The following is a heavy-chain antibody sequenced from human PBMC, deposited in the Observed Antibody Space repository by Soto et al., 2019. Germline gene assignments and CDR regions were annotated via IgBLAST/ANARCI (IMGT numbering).Heavy chain of an antibody. CDR2: IHNSGTT. CDR3: ARAVRVGGNYYFKY. V-gene: IGHV4-31*03. CDR1: GASISSSVYY. Sequence: SETLSLTCTVSGASISSSVYYWSWIRQHPGKGLEWIGYIHNSGTTYNNPSLESRLIISVDTSKNQFSLGLSSVTAEDTAVYYCARAVRVGGNYYFKYWGQGTMVTVSS. J-gene: IGHJ4*03. D-gene: IGHD6-19*01.